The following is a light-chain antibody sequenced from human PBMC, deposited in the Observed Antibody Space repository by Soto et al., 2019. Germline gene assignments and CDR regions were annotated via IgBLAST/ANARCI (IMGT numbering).Light chain of an antibody. CDR3: QQGNSFPFT. J-gene: IGKJ3*01. CDR1: QDFSSW. Sequence: DIQMTQSPSSVSASVGDRVTITCRASQDFSSWLAWYQQKPGKAPKLLIYAASTLQSGVPSRFSGSGSGTDFTLTISSLQPEDFATYYCQQGNSFPFTFGPGTRVEIK. V-gene: IGKV1-12*02. CDR2: AAS.